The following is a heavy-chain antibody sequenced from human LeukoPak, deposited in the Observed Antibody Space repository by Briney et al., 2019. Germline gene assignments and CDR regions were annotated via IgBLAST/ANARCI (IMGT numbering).Heavy chain of an antibody. V-gene: IGHV4-59*12. CDR1: GGSISSYY. CDR2: LYDSGST. D-gene: IGHD1-26*01. Sequence: SETLSLTCTVSGGSISSYYWSWIRQPPGKGLEWIGYLYDSGSTKYNPSLKSRVTISVDMSNNQFSLKLSSVTAADTAVYYCARELRVGATRGYDAFDIWGQGTMVTVSS. CDR3: ARELRVGATRGYDAFDI. J-gene: IGHJ3*02.